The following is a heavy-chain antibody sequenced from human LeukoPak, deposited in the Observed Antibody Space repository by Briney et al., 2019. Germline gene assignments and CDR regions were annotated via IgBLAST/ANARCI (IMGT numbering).Heavy chain of an antibody. D-gene: IGHD3-16*01. Sequence: PSDTLSLSGTVSGGSISSYYWSWIRQPPGKGLERMGNIYYSGSSNYNSSLKSRVTISVDTSKNQISLKLRSVTAADTAVYYCARKGVSDLYYFDSWGQGTLVTVSS. V-gene: IGHV4-59*08. J-gene: IGHJ4*02. CDR3: ARKGVSDLYYFDS. CDR1: GGSISSYY. CDR2: IYYSGSS.